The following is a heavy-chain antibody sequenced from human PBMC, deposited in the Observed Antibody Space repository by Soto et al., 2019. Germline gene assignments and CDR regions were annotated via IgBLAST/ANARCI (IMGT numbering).Heavy chain of an antibody. J-gene: IGHJ4*02. CDR3: ATRSPAFDY. V-gene: IGHV1-18*01. Sequence: QVQLVQSGPEVKKPGASVKVSCKTSGYTFTSYGISWVRQAPGQGLEWMGWITTDKGKTTYAQKFQGRVTMTTDTSTSTAYMEPRSLRSADTAVYYCATRSPAFDYWGQGTLVAVAS. CDR1: GYTFTSYG. CDR2: ITTDKGKT.